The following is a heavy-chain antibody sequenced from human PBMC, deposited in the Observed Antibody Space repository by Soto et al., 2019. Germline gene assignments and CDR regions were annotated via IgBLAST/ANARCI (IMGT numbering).Heavy chain of an antibody. V-gene: IGHV3-23*01. D-gene: IGHD1-7*01. CDR1: GFTFSNYP. J-gene: IGHJ4*02. CDR3: ARGSTVGTFSYILDH. Sequence: EVQVSESGGGLVQPGGSLRLSCATSGFTFSNYPMNWVRQAPGKGLEWVSGISAGGDTTYYADSVKGRFTIFRDNSDNTLYLQMNSLTVEDTGVYYCARGSTVGTFSYILDHWGQGTLVTVSS. CDR2: ISAGGDTT.